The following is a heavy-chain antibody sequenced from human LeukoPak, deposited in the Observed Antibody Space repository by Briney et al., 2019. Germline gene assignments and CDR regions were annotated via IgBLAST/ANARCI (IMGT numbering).Heavy chain of an antibody. J-gene: IGHJ6*02. CDR2: IYYSGST. D-gene: IGHD4-17*01. V-gene: IGHV4-59*01. Sequence: SETLSLTCTVSGGFISSYYWSWTRQPPGKGLEWIGYIYYSGSTNYNPSLKSRVTISVDTSKNQFSLKLISVTAADTAVYYCAGMSTVTRWNNYYGVDVWGQGTTVTVSS. CDR3: AGMSTVTRWNNYYGVDV. CDR1: GGFISSYY.